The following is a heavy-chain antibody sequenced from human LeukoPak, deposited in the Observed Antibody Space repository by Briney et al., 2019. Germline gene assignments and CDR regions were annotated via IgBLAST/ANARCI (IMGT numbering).Heavy chain of an antibody. J-gene: IGHJ4*02. Sequence: PSHTLSLTCTVSGGSISSGSYYWTWIRQPAGKGLEWIGHLYTSGTTSYNPSLQSRATISAGTSRHQFSLRLTSVTAADTAVYYCARAGGSVGWYGTIDSWGQGTLVSVSS. V-gene: IGHV4-61*09. D-gene: IGHD6-19*01. CDR1: GGSISSGSYY. CDR3: ARAGGSVGWYGTIDS. CDR2: LYTSGTT.